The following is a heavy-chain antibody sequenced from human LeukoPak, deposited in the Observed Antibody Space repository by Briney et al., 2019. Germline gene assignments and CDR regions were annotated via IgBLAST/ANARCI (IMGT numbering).Heavy chain of an antibody. CDR2: ISSSSSYI. J-gene: IGHJ6*03. D-gene: IGHD3-10*01. CDR3: ATHFRGVIRAVYMDV. Sequence: GGSLRLSCAASGFTFSSYSMNWVRQAPGKGLEWVSSISSSSSYIYYADSVKGRFTISRDNAKNSLYLQMNSLRAEDTAVYYWATHFRGVIRAVYMDVWGKGTTVTGSS. V-gene: IGHV3-21*01. CDR1: GFTFSSYS.